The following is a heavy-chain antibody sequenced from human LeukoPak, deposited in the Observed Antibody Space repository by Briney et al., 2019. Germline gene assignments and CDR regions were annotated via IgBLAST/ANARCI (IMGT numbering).Heavy chain of an antibody. D-gene: IGHD3-3*01. CDR2: IIPIFGTA. CDR1: GGTFSSYA. CDR3: AREQGRSQFDY. Sequence: AAVKVSCKASGGTFSSYAISWVRQAPGQGLEWMGGIIPIFGTATYAQKFQGRVTITADESTSTAYMELSSLRSEDTAVYYCAREQGRSQFDYWGQGTLVTVSS. J-gene: IGHJ4*02. V-gene: IGHV1-69*13.